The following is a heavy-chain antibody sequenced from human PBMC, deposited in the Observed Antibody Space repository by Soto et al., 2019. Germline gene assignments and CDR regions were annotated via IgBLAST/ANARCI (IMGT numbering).Heavy chain of an antibody. CDR2: INPSGGST. J-gene: IGHJ4*02. CDR3: ARDLGFESDVQAIDY. D-gene: IGHD1-1*01. V-gene: IGHV1-46*01. Sequence: GASVKVSCKASGYTFTSYYMHWVRQAPGQGLEWMGIINPSGGSTSYAQKFQGRVTMTRDTSTSTVYMELSSLRSEDTAVYYCARDLGFESDVQAIDYWGQGTLVTVSS. CDR1: GYTFTSYY.